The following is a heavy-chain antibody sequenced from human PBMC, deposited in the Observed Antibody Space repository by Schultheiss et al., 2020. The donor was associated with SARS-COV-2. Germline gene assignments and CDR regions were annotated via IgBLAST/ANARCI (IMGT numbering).Heavy chain of an antibody. CDR1: GFDVSSDY. Sequence: GGSLRLSCAASGFDVSSDYMSWVRQAPGKGLEWVAVISYDGSNKYYADSVKGRFTISRDNAKNSLYLQMNSLRAEDTAVYYCARDRSGSYDYWGQGTLVTVSS. CDR2: ISYDGSNK. CDR3: ARDRSGSYDY. D-gene: IGHD1-26*01. V-gene: IGHV3-30*03. J-gene: IGHJ4*02.